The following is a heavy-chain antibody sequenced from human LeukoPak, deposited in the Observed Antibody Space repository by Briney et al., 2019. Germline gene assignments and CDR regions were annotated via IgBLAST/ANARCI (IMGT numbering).Heavy chain of an antibody. CDR1: GFTFSDYG. V-gene: IGHV3-30*02. CDR3: AKVVRQRYSGWSEDYNYYMGV. Sequence: GSLRLSCAASGFTFSDYGMHWVRQAPGKGLEWVAFIRYDGSNKNYADSVKGRFTISRDNSKNTLYLQMNSLRAEDTAVFYCAKVVRQRYSGWSEDYNYYMGVWGKGTTVTISS. D-gene: IGHD1-26*01. J-gene: IGHJ6*03. CDR2: IRYDGSNK.